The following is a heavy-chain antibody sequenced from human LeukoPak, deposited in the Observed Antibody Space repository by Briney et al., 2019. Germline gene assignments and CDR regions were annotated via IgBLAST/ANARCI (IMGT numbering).Heavy chain of an antibody. CDR1: EFTLRSYS. J-gene: IGHJ4*02. CDR2: ISTSSTYI. V-gene: IGHV3-21*01. D-gene: IGHD1-26*01. Sequence: GGSLRLSCVASEFTLRSYSMHWVRQAPGKGLEWVSDISTSSTYIYYADSVMGRFTISRDNAKNSLYLHMSSLRAEDTAVYYCARDASGSSIGLIDFWGQGTLVTVSS. CDR3: ARDASGSSIGLIDF.